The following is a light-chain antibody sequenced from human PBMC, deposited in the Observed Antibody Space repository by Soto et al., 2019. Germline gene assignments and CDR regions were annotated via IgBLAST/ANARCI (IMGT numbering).Light chain of an antibody. CDR3: QQYGSSLT. J-gene: IGKJ4*01. CDR2: VAS. V-gene: IGKV3-15*01. CDR1: QSVNQK. Sequence: EIVLTQSPATLSVSPGERATLSCRASQSVNQKLGWYQQKPGQAPRLLIYVASYRATGIPARFSGSGSGTEYTLTISNLQAEDFAVYYCQQYGSSLTFGGGTKVEIK.